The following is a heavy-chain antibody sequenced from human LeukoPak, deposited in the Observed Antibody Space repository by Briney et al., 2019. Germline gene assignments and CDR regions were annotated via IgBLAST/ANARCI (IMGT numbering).Heavy chain of an antibody. D-gene: IGHD3-9*01. Sequence: GGSLRLSCAASGFTFSSYSMDWVRQAPGKGLEWVSSISSSSSYIYYADSVKGRFTISRDNAKNSLYLQMNSLRAEDTAVYYCAVDYDILTGYYTDPVPFDYWGQGTLVTVSS. CDR3: AVDYDILTGYYTDPVPFDY. CDR2: ISSSSSYI. V-gene: IGHV3-21*01. CDR1: GFTFSSYS. J-gene: IGHJ4*02.